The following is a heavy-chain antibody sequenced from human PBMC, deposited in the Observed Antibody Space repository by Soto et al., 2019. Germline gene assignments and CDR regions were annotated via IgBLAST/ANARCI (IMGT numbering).Heavy chain of an antibody. V-gene: IGHV2-5*02. J-gene: IGHJ5*02. CDR3: AHSLLSTSSRFLEWPRFDP. CDR1: GFSLSTDGVG. Sequence: QITLKESGPTLVKHTQTLTLTCTFSGFSLSTDGVGVGWIRQPPGKALEWLALIYWDDDNRYSPSLKNRLTITMDTSKNEVVLTRTNRDPVDTATYYCAHSLLSTSSRFLEWPRFDPWVQGTLGTVSS. CDR2: IYWDDDN. D-gene: IGHD3-3*01.